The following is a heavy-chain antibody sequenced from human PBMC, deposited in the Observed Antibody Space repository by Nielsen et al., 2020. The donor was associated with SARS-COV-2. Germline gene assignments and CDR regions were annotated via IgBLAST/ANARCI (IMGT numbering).Heavy chain of an antibody. Sequence: GESLKISCAASGFSFSSYAMTWVRQAPGKGLEWVSSIGTTGDKTFYADSVKGRFTISRDNSKNTLYLQMNSLRAEDTAVYYCTTRGVVVITDDYWGQGTLVTVSS. D-gene: IGHD3-22*01. CDR1: GFSFSSYA. CDR2: IGTTGDKT. J-gene: IGHJ4*02. V-gene: IGHV3-23*01. CDR3: TTRGVVVITDDY.